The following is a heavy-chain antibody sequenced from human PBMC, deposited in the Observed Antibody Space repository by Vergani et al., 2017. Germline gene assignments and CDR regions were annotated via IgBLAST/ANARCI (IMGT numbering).Heavy chain of an antibody. D-gene: IGHD2-2*01. CDR3: VCRATSPPRCFDC. CDR2: IHTGGST. Sequence: QVKLQESGPGLLKPSQTLSLTCTVSGESIRSGSHYWSWIRQPAGKGPEWIGHIHTGGSTDLNPSFKSRVSISVDTSKNQFSLKLTSVTAADTAVYRCVCRATSPPRCFDCWGQGTLVIVSS. CDR1: GESIRSGSHY. V-gene: IGHV4-61*02. J-gene: IGHJ4*02.